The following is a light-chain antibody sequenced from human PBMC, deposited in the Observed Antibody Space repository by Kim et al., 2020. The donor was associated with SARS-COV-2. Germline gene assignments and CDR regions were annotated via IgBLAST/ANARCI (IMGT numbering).Light chain of an antibody. CDR3: QKYKSWQPDT. CDR1: QSVSSN. Sequence: EMVMTQSPATLSVSPGERATLSCRASQSVSSNLAWYQQKPGQAPRLLIYGASTRATGIPARFSGSGSGTEFTLTISSLQSEDFAVYYCQKYKSWQPDTFGQGTKLEI. V-gene: IGKV3-15*01. J-gene: IGKJ2*01. CDR2: GAS.